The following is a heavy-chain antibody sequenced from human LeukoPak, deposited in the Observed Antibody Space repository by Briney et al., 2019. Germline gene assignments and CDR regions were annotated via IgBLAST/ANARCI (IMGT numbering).Heavy chain of an antibody. D-gene: IGHD2-15*01. CDR3: TTKHGFQEDIDY. CDR1: GLTFSNAW. CDR2: IKSKTDGATT. J-gene: IGHJ4*02. V-gene: IGHV3-15*01. Sequence: PGGSLRLSCAGSGLTFSNAWMTWVRQAPGKGLEWVGHIKSKTDGATTEYTTPVKGRFTISRDDSKNTLYLQMNSLKTEDTALYYCTTKHGFQEDIDYWGQGTLVTVSS.